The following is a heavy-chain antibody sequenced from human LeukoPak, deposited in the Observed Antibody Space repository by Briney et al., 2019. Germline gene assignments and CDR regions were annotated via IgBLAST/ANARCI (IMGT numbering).Heavy chain of an antibody. CDR1: GFTVSSSY. V-gene: IGHV3-53*01. CDR2: IYSGDNT. CDR3: ARGGWYYFEY. Sequence: GGSLRLSCAASGFTVSSSYMSWVRQAPGKGLEWVSLIYSGDNTYYADSMKGRFTISRDNSKNTLYLQMNSLRAEGTAVYYCARGGWYYFEYWGQGTPVTVSS. J-gene: IGHJ4*02. D-gene: IGHD6-19*01.